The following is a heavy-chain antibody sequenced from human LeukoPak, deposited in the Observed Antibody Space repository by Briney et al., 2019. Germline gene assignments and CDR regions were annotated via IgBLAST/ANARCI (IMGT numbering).Heavy chain of an antibody. D-gene: IGHD3-22*01. CDR1: GGSIRSYY. V-gene: IGHV4-59*08. J-gene: IGHJ4*02. CDR3: ARYDSSGLDY. Sequence: SETLSLTCTVSGGSIRSYYWCCTRQPPGKGLEWIGYVYYSGSTKYNHSLKSRVSISVDTSKNQFSLKLSSVTAADTAVYYCARYDSSGLDYWGQGTLVTVST. CDR2: VYYSGST.